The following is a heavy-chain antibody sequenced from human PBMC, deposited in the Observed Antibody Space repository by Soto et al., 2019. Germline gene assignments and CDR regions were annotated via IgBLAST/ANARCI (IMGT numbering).Heavy chain of an antibody. CDR1: GGSISRSSYY. CDR2: IYYSGST. V-gene: IGHV4-39*01. J-gene: IGHJ4*02. CDR3: ARRSFEYSSSSDPGFFDY. Sequence: SETLSLTCTVSGGSISRSSYYWGWIRQPPGKGLEWIGTIYYSGSTFYNLSLKSRVTISVDTSKTQFSLKLSSVTVADTAVYYCARRSFEYSSSSDPGFFDYWGQGTPVTVS. D-gene: IGHD6-6*01.